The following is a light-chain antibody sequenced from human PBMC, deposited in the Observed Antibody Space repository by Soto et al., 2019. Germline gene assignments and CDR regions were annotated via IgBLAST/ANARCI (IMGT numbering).Light chain of an antibody. Sequence: QSVLTQPPSASATPGQWVTISCSGSGSNIGKSFVSWYQQLPATVPKLLIYDNDRRPSGIPDRFSGSKSGTSATLVITGLQTGDEADYYCGTWDRSLSVYVFGFGTKLTVL. CDR2: DND. J-gene: IGLJ1*01. V-gene: IGLV1-51*01. CDR3: GTWDRSLSVYV. CDR1: GSNIGKSF.